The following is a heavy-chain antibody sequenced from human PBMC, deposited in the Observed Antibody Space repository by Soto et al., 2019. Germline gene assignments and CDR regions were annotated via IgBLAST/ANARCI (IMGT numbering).Heavy chain of an antibody. Sequence: PGGSLRLSCAAPGFTFSSYAMTWVRQAPGKGLKWVSSISGSGGSTYYADSVKGRFTISRDNSKNTLYLQMNSLSAEDTAVYYCAKGTDILTGYPDYGGQGTLVTVSS. CDR3: AKGTDILTGYPDY. V-gene: IGHV3-23*01. CDR1: GFTFSSYA. D-gene: IGHD3-9*01. J-gene: IGHJ4*02. CDR2: ISGSGGST.